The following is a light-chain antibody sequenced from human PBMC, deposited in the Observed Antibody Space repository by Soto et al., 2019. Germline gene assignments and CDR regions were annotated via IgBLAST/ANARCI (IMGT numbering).Light chain of an antibody. V-gene: IGLV3-21*02. J-gene: IGLJ1*01. CDR1: NIGSKH. CDR3: QVWDTSSVHSYV. Sequence: SYELTQPPSVSVAPGQTATIACGGNNIGSKHVHWYQQKPGQAPVLVVFDDSDRPSGIPERFSGSNSGNTATLTISRVEAGDEAAYYCQVWDTSSVHSYVFGTGTKLTVL. CDR2: DDS.